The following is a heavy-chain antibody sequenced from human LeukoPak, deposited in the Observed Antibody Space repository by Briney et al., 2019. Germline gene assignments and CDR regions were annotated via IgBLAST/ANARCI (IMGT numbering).Heavy chain of an antibody. CDR2: VNLQGST. J-gene: IGHJ4*02. CDR1: GFTFSSYE. Sequence: PGGSLRLSCAASGFTFSSYEMNWVRQPPGKGLEWIGEVNLQGSTNYNPSLMGRVAVSVDKSENHISLQLTSVTAADTAVYYCAREGGPYRPLDYSGQGTLVTVSS. CDR3: AREGGPYRPLDY. V-gene: IGHV4-34*01.